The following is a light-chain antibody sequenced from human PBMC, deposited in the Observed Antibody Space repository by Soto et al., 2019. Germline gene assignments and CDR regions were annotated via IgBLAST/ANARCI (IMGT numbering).Light chain of an antibody. CDR3: SSYAGSNIWV. CDR1: SSDVGGYNF. V-gene: IGLV2-8*01. Sequence: QSVLTQPPSASGSPGQSVTISCTGTSSDVGGYNFVSWYQHHPGKAPKLMIYEVSKRPSGVPDRFSGSKSGNTASLTVSGLQAEDEADYYCSSYAGSNIWVFGGGTQLTVL. J-gene: IGLJ3*02. CDR2: EVS.